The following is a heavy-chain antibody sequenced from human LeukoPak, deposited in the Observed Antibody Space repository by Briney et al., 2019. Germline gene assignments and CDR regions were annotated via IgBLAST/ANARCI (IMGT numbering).Heavy chain of an antibody. V-gene: IGHV4-4*07. J-gene: IGHJ4*02. CDR3: ARRDYYGSGRPFDY. CDR1: GGSISSYY. D-gene: IGHD3-10*01. CDR2: IYTSGST. Sequence: SETLSLTCTVSGGSISSYYWSWIRQPAGKGLEWIGRIYTSGSTNYNPSLKSRVTISVDTSKNQFSLKLSSVTAADTAVYYCARRDYYGSGRPFDYWGQGTLVTVSS.